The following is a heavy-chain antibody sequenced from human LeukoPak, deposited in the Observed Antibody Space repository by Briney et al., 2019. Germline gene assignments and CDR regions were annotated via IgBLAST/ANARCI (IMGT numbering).Heavy chain of an antibody. J-gene: IGHJ4*02. D-gene: IGHD1-26*01. CDR1: GFTFSNAW. V-gene: IGHV3-15*01. CDR3: TTGRQWELYFDY. CDR2: IKSKTNGGTT. Sequence: PGGSLRLSCAASGFTFSNAWMSWVRQAPGKGLEWVGRIKSKTNGGTTDYAAPVIGRFTVSRDDSKNTLYLQMNSLKTEDTAVYYCTTGRQWELYFDYWGQGTLVTVSS.